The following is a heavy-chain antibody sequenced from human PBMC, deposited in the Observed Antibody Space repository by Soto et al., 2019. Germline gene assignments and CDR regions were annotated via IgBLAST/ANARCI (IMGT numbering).Heavy chain of an antibody. V-gene: IGHV3-23*01. CDR1: GFTFSSYA. D-gene: IGHD4-17*01. CDR3: ANFKTVARAFDI. J-gene: IGHJ3*02. Sequence: QPGGSLRLSCAASGFTFSSYAMSWVRQAPGKGLEWVSAISGSGGSTYYADSVKGRFTISRDNSKNTLYLQMNSLRAEDTAVYYCANFKTVARAFDIWGQGTMVTVSS. CDR2: ISGSGGST.